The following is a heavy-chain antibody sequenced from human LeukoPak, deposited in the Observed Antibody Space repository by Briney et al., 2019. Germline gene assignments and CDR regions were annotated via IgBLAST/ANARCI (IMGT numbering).Heavy chain of an antibody. Sequence: GGSLRLSCAASGFTFSSYAMSWVRQAPGKGLEWVSAISGSGGSTYYADSVKGRFTISRDNSKNTLYLQMNSLGAEDTAVYYCAKRLYQLPEGSFDYWGQGTLVTVSS. CDR1: GFTFSSYA. J-gene: IGHJ4*02. CDR3: AKRLYQLPEGSFDY. V-gene: IGHV3-23*01. CDR2: ISGSGGST. D-gene: IGHD2-2*01.